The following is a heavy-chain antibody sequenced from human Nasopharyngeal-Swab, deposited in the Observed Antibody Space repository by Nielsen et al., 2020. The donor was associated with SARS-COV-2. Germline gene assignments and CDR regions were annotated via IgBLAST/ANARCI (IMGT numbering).Heavy chain of an antibody. CDR3: DKDLFRWSFDA. Sequence: VRQAPGKGLEWVAAFEGGATRTHYAASVEGRLTISRDDSQNMLSLQMSSLKAEDTAVYYCDKDLFRWSFDAWGQGTMVTVSS. J-gene: IGHJ3*01. D-gene: IGHD3-10*02. CDR2: FEGGATRT. V-gene: IGHV3-23*01.